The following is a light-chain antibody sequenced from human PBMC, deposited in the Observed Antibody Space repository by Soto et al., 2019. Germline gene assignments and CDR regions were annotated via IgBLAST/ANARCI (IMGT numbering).Light chain of an antibody. CDR1: SSNIGTSS. CDR2: SDN. CDR3: TAWDDSLSGVV. V-gene: IGLV1-47*02. J-gene: IGLJ2*01. Sequence: QLVLTQPPSASGTPGQRVTISCSGSSSNIGTSSVYWYQRLPGTAPKLLIHSDNRRPSGVPDRFSGSKSGTSASLAISGLRSDDEADYYCTAWDDSLSGVVFGGGTKVTVL.